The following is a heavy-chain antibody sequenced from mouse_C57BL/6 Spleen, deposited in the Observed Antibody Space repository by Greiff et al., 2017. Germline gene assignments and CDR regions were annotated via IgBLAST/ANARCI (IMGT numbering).Heavy chain of an antibody. Sequence: EVKLQESGAELVRPGASVKLSCTASGFNIKDDYMHWVKQRPEQGLEWIGWIDPENGDTEYASKFQGKATITADTSSNTAYLQLSSLTSEDTAVYYCTTSNVRAYWGQGTLVTVSA. CDR2: IDPENGDT. J-gene: IGHJ3*01. V-gene: IGHV14-4*01. CDR1: GFNIKDDY. D-gene: IGHD4-1*01. CDR3: TTSNVRAY.